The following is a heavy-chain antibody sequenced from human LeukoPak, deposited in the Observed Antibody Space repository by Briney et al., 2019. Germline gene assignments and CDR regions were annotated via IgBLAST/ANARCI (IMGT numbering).Heavy chain of an antibody. V-gene: IGHV3-48*03. CDR2: ISSRGSSI. J-gene: IGHJ4*02. Sequence: VASGLSISGQWMNWVRQAPGKGLEWLSYISSRGSSIYYADSVKGRFTISRDNAKNSLFLQMNSLRAEDTAVYFCAKDKALNCWGQGTPVTVSS. CDR3: AKDKALNC. CDR1: GLSISGQW.